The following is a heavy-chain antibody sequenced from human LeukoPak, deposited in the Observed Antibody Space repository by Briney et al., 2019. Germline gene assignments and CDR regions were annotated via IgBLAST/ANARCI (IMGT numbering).Heavy chain of an antibody. CDR3: ARAGGYSGYDYYFDY. Sequence: GASVKVSCKASGGTFSSYAISWVRQAPGQGLEWMGGTIPIFGTANYAQKFQGRVTITADESMSTAYMELSSLRSEDTAVYYCARAGGYSGYDYYFDYWGQGTLVTVSS. CDR1: GGTFSSYA. V-gene: IGHV1-69*13. J-gene: IGHJ4*02. CDR2: TIPIFGTA. D-gene: IGHD5-12*01.